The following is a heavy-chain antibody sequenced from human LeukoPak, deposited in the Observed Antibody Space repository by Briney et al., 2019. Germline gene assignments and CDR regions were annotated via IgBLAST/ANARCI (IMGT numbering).Heavy chain of an antibody. CDR1: GFTVSDYY. CDR3: ARAGRFGELLYHY. CDR2: MSSSGTNI. Sequence: GGSLRLSCAASGFTVSDYYMSWIRQAPGKGLEWVSYMSSSGTNINYADSVKGRFTISRDSAKNLLYLQMNSLRAEDTAVYYCARAGRFGELLYHYWGQGTLVTVSS. D-gene: IGHD3-10*01. V-gene: IGHV3-11*01. J-gene: IGHJ4*02.